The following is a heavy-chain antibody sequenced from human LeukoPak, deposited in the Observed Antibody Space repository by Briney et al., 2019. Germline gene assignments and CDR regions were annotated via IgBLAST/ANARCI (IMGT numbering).Heavy chain of an antibody. CDR3: ARARRLTVRLFDY. V-gene: IGHV4-34*01. J-gene: IGHJ4*02. CDR1: GESFNTSY. CDR2: INHSGRA. D-gene: IGHD6-6*01. Sequence: SETLSLTCTFQGESFNTSYWTWIRQPPGKGLEWIGDINHSGRANYNPPLKSRVSISVDMSRHEFSLKLTSVTAADTAVFYCARARRLTVRLFDYWSQGTLVTVSS.